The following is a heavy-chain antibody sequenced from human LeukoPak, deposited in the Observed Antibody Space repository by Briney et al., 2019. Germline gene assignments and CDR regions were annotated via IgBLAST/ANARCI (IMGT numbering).Heavy chain of an antibody. CDR1: GYTLTQLS. Sequence: ASVKVSCKVSGYTLTQLSVHWVRRAPGKGLEWMGGFDVEDGEIIYAQKFQGRVTMTEDTSTDTAYMELSSLRSEDTAVYYCATNRQIMILGVVIMPAFDIWGQGTMVTVSS. CDR2: FDVEDGEI. J-gene: IGHJ3*02. D-gene: IGHD3-3*01. CDR3: ATNRQIMILGVVIMPAFDI. V-gene: IGHV1-24*01.